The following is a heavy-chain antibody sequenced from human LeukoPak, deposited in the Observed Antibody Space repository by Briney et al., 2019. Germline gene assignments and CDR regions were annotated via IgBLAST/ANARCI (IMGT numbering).Heavy chain of an antibody. CDR2: IIAYNANT. CDR1: RYTFPSYG. J-gene: IGHJ5*02. D-gene: IGHD6-13*01. V-gene: IGHV1-18*01. CDR3: ARDSAAAGNANWSDP. Sequence: AVKVSCKASRYTFPSYGISWVRQAPAQGREGMGLIIAYNANTTYAPRLQGRVTMTTDTSTSTAYMEMRSLRSDDTAVYYCARDSAAAGNANWSDPWGQGTLVTVSS.